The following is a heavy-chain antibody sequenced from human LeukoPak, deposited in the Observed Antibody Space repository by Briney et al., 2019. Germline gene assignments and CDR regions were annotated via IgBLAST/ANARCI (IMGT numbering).Heavy chain of an antibody. CDR2: ISYDGNNQ. J-gene: IGHJ4*02. D-gene: IGHD2-2*01. V-gene: IGHV3-30-3*01. CDR1: GFAFSSLA. CDR3: ARSLSSTRPFDY. Sequence: GGSLRLSCAVSGFAFSSLAMHWVRQAPGKGLEWVAFISYDGNNQYYADSVKGRFTISRDNSKNTLYLQMNNLRAEDTAVYYCARSLSSTRPFDYWGQGTLVTVSS.